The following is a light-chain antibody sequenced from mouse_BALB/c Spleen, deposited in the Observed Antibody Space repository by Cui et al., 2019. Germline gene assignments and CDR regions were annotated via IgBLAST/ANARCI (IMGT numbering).Light chain of an antibody. Sequence: TVVTHALAKMSASLGEEITLTCSASSSVSYMHWYQQKSGTSPKLLIYSTSNLASGVPSRFSGSGSGTFYSLTISSVEAEDAATYYCHQWSSYPFTFGGGTKLELK. V-gene: IGKV4-80*01. CDR3: HQWSSYPFT. CDR1: SSVSY. CDR2: STS. J-gene: IGKJ1*01.